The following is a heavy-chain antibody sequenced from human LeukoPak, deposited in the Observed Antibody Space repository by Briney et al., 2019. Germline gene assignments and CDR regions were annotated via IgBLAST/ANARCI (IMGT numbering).Heavy chain of an antibody. D-gene: IGHD3-22*01. CDR3: AKTTMWYYDSSEYLTDY. CDR2: ISGSGGST. J-gene: IGHJ4*02. CDR1: GFTFSSYA. V-gene: IGHV3-23*01. Sequence: AGGSLRLSCAASGFTFSSYAMSWVRQAPGKGLEWVSAISGSGGSTYYADSVKGRFTISRDNSKNTLYLQMNSLRAEDTAVYYCAKTTMWYYDSSEYLTDYWGQRTLVTVSS.